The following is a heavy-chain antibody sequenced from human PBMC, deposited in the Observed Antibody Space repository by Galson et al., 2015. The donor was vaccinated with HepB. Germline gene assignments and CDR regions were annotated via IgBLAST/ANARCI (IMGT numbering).Heavy chain of an antibody. CDR2: IDPSDSYT. CDR1: GYSFTNNW. Sequence: QSGAEVKKPGESLRISCKGSGYSFTNNWITWVRQMPGKGLEWMGRIDPSDSYTNYSPSFQGHVTISADKSIGTAYLQWSSLKASDTAMYYCARQVADFVVGRDYHYYYMAVWGKVTPVTVSS. D-gene: IGHD3-3*01. J-gene: IGHJ6*03. V-gene: IGHV5-10-1*01. CDR3: ARQVADFVVGRDYHYYYMAV.